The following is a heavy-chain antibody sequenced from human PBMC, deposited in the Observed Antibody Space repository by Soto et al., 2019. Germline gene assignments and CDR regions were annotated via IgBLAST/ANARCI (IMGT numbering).Heavy chain of an antibody. D-gene: IGHD3-3*01. CDR2: IYPLGNT. V-gene: IGHV4-39*01. CDR3: ASKGITIFGVDTVPNWFDP. Sequence: SETLSLTCTVSGGSISSSSYYWGWIRQPPGQGLEWLGTIYPLGNTYYNPSLKSRVTISVDTSKSQLFLKLSSVTAADTAVYYCASKGITIFGVDTVPNWFDPWGQGTPVTVSS. J-gene: IGHJ5*02. CDR1: GGSISSSSYY.